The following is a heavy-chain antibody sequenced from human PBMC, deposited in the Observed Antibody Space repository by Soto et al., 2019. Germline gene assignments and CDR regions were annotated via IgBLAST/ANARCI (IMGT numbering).Heavy chain of an antibody. CDR2: MNPNSGNT. Sequence: GASVKVSCKASGYTFTSYDINWVRQATGQGLEWMGWMNPNSGNTGYAQKFQGRVTMTRNTSISTAYMELSSLRSEDTAVFYCARVQYGAKYFDYWGQGTLVTVSS. CDR1: GYTFTSYD. CDR3: ARVQYGAKYFDY. V-gene: IGHV1-8*01. J-gene: IGHJ4*02. D-gene: IGHD4-17*01.